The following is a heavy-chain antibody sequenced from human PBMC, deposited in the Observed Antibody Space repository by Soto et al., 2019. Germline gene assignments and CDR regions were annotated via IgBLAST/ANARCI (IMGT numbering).Heavy chain of an antibody. Sequence: EVQLVESGGGLVQPGGSLRLSCAASGFTFSSSWMHWVHQPPGKGLVWLSRINADGSSTNYADSVKGRFTISRDNAKNTLYMQMSSLRVEDTAMYYCARGSGYLDYWGQGALVTVSS. V-gene: IGHV3-74*01. J-gene: IGHJ4*02. CDR2: INADGSST. D-gene: IGHD6-25*01. CDR3: ARGSGYLDY. CDR1: GFTFSSSW.